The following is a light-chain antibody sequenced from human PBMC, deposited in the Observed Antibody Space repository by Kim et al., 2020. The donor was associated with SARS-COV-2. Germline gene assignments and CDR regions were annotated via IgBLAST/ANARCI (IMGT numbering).Light chain of an antibody. CDR3: QQYYSTRT. CDR1: PSIFCNSNNKNY. CDR2: WAS. Sequence: RATINSRASPSIFCNSNNKNYLALYQQKPRQPPRLLISWASTRDSGVPNRFSGGGSGTDFTLTSSSLQAEDVAVYYCQQYYSTRTFGQGTKVDIK. J-gene: IGKJ1*01. V-gene: IGKV4-1*01.